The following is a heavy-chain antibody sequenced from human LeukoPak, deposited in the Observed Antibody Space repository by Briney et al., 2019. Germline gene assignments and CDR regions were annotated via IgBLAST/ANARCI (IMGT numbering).Heavy chain of an antibody. V-gene: IGHV4-4*07. Sequence: SETLSLTCTISGGSISSYYWSWIRQPAGKGLEWIGHIHTSGSTNYNPSLKSRITMSLDMSNNQFSLKLNSVTAADTALYYCAKEGMIRGVIDYWGQGALVTVSS. J-gene: IGHJ4*02. CDR3: AKEGMIRGVIDY. CDR2: IHTSGST. CDR1: GGSISSYY. D-gene: IGHD3-10*01.